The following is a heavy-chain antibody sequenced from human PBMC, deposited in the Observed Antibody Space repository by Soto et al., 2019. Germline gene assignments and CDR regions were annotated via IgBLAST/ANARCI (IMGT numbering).Heavy chain of an antibody. V-gene: IGHV3-23*01. CDR1: GFTFSSYA. CDR2: ISGSGGST. J-gene: IGHJ3*01. Sequence: EVQLLESGGGLVQPGGSLRLSCAASGFTFSSYAMSWVRQAPGKGLEWVSAISGSGGSTYYADSVKGRFTISRDNSKNTLYLQMNSLRAEDTAVYYCAKDLGLWFGELSASQPPFWGQGTMVTVSS. CDR3: AKDLGLWFGELSASQPPF. D-gene: IGHD3-10*01.